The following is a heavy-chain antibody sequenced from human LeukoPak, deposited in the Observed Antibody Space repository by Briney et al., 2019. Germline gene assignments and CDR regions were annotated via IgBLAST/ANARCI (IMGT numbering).Heavy chain of an antibody. CDR1: GYSISSGYY. CDR2: IYHSGST. Sequence: SETLSLTCAVSGYSISSGYYWGWIRQPPGKGLEWIGSIYHSGSTYYNPSLKSRVTISVDTSKNQFSLKLSSVTAADTAVYYCARHPSLPIVVVPEHYFDYRGQGTLVTVSS. D-gene: IGHD2-2*01. CDR3: ARHPSLPIVVVPEHYFDY. J-gene: IGHJ4*02. V-gene: IGHV4-38-2*01.